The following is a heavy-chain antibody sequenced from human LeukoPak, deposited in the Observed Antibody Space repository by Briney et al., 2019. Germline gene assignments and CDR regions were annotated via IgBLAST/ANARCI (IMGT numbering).Heavy chain of an antibody. CDR1: GGSISSYY. CDR2: IYYSGST. Sequence: NPSETLSLTCTVSGGSISSYYWSWIRQPPGKGLEWIGYIYYSGSTNYNPSLKSRVTISVDTSKNQFSLKLSSVTAADTAVYYCARGPGTTGRGVTEANWFDPWGQGTLVTVSS. D-gene: IGHD3-10*01. J-gene: IGHJ5*02. CDR3: ARGPGTTGRGVTEANWFDP. V-gene: IGHV4-59*01.